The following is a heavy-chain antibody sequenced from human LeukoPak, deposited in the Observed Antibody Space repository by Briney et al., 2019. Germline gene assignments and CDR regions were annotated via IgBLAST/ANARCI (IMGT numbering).Heavy chain of an antibody. Sequence: GGSLRLSCAASGFNFSSYAMHWVRQAPGKGLEWVSLISGDGGSTYYADSVKGRFTISRDNSKNSLYLQMNSLRTEDTALYYCAKDRVRFLEWLFEAPWFDPWGQGTLVTVSS. CDR3: AKDRVRFLEWLFEAPWFDP. CDR2: ISGDGGST. CDR1: GFNFSSYA. D-gene: IGHD3-3*01. V-gene: IGHV3-43*02. J-gene: IGHJ5*02.